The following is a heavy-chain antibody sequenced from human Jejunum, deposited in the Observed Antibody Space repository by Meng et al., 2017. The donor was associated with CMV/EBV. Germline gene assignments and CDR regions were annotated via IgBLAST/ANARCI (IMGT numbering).Heavy chain of an antibody. CDR2: IKEDVSER. CDR1: GLTFSNYW. Sequence: SGLTFSNYWMNWVRQAPGKGLEWVANIKEDVSERNYVDSVKGRFTISRDNAKNSMYLQMDSLRVEDTAVYYCARQKCGGDCDMDVWGQGTMVTVSS. V-gene: IGHV3-7*01. J-gene: IGHJ6*02. D-gene: IGHD2-21*01. CDR3: ARQKCGGDCDMDV.